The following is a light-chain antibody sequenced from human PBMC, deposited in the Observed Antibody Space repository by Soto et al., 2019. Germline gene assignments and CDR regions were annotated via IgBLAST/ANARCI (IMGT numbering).Light chain of an antibody. J-gene: IGKJ1*01. CDR1: QRVSSN. CDR3: QQYNNWPPWT. CDR2: GAS. Sequence: EIVMTQSPATLSVSPGERDTLSCRASQRVSSNLAWYQQKPGQAPRLLIYGASTRATGIPARFSGSGSGTEFTLTISSLQSEDFAVYYCQQYNNWPPWTFGQGTKV. V-gene: IGKV3-15*01.